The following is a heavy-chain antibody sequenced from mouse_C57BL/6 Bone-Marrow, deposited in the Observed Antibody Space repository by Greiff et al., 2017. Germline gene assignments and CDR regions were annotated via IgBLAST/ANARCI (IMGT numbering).Heavy chain of an antibody. V-gene: IGHV5-2*01. CDR2: INSDGGST. CDR3: ASYYYGSRNLFFAY. D-gene: IGHD1-1*01. Sequence: EVMLVESGGGLVQPGESLKLSCESNEYEFPSHDMSWVRKTPEKRLELVAAINSDGGSTYYPDTMERRFIISRDNTKKTLYLQMSSLRSEDTALYYGASYYYGSRNLFFAYWGQGTLVTVSA. J-gene: IGHJ3*01. CDR1: EYEFPSHD.